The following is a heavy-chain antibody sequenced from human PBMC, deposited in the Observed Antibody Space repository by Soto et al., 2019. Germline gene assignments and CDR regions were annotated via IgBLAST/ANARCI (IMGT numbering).Heavy chain of an antibody. CDR2: IWYDGTKT. Sequence: PGVSMRVSCVVSGLTIIRNGCHWVSKAPGKGLEWVALIWYDGTKTYYADSVKGRFTISRDDSKNTLYLQMNSLRVEDTAVYYCARWGSGWSPFDYWGQGTLVTVSS. CDR3: ARWGSGWSPFDY. V-gene: IGHV3-33*01. D-gene: IGHD6-19*01. J-gene: IGHJ4*02. CDR1: GLTIIRNG.